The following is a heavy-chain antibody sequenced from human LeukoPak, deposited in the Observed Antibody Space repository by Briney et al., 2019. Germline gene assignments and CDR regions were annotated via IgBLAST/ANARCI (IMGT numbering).Heavy chain of an antibody. V-gene: IGHV4-39*07. D-gene: IGHD6-6*01. Sequence: SETLSLTCTVSGGSIRSSSYYWSWIRQPPGKGLEWIGSIHYSGSTYYNPSLKSRVTISVDTSKNQFSLKLSSVTAADTAVYFCARLSDSSSSLDYWGQGTLVTVSS. J-gene: IGHJ4*02. CDR3: ARLSDSSSSLDY. CDR2: IHYSGST. CDR1: GGSIRSSSYY.